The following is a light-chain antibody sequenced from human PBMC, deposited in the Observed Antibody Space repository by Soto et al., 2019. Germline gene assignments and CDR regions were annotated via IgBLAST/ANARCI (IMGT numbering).Light chain of an antibody. CDR3: QQYVTSPPGYT. CDR1: QNITTY. V-gene: IGKV1-39*01. J-gene: IGKJ2*01. Sequence: DIQMTQSPFSLSASVGDRVASTCRASQNITTYVNWYQQKPGKAPNLLIYGASNLQSGVPSRFSGSGSGTEFTLTISRLEPEDFAVYYCQQYVTSPPGYTFGQGTELRIK. CDR2: GAS.